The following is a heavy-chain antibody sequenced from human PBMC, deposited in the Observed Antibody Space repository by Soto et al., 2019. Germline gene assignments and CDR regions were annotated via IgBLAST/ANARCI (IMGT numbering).Heavy chain of an antibody. CDR1: GYSFTSYW. J-gene: IGHJ6*03. Sequence: PGETLKISCKGSGYSFTSYWNGWVRQMPGKGLEWMGIIYPGDSDTRYSPSFQGQVTISADKSISTAYLQWSSLKASDTAMYYCARLTGERYSSYYYYYMDVWGKGTTVTVSS. CDR2: IYPGDSDT. D-gene: IGHD2-15*01. V-gene: IGHV5-51*01. CDR3: ARLTGERYSSYYYYYMDV.